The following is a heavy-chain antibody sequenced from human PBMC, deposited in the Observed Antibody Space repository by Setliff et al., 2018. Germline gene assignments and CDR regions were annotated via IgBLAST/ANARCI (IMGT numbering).Heavy chain of an antibody. D-gene: IGHD3-22*01. J-gene: IGHJ4*02. V-gene: IGHV3-30*02. CDR2: IRYDESDK. CDR1: GFTFSSYG. CDR3: AKDGDNYHDSGDYYHEFDY. Sequence: PGGSLRLSCAASGFTFSSYGMHWVRQAPGKGLEWLSYIRYDESDKYYIDSVRGRFTISRDNSKNTLNLQMNSLRAEDTAVYYCAKDGDNYHDSGDYYHEFDYWGQGAQVTVSS.